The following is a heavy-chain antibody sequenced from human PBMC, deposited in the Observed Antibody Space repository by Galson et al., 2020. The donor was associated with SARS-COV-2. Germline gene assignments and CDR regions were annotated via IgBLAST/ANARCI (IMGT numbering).Heavy chain of an antibody. Sequence: ASVKVSCKASGYTFTDYYMHWVRQAPGQGLEWMGWINPITGGTNCAQKFQGRVTMTRDTSISTAYMELSRLRSDDTAVYYCARLRYYDILTGYTVDVWGQGTMVIVSS. CDR3: ARLRYYDILTGYTVDV. D-gene: IGHD3-9*01. CDR2: INPITGGT. J-gene: IGHJ6*02. V-gene: IGHV1-2*02. CDR1: GYTFTDYY.